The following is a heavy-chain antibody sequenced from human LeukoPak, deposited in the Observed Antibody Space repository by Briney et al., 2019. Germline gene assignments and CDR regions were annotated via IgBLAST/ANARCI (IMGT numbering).Heavy chain of an antibody. J-gene: IGHJ3*02. CDR1: VYTLTALS. D-gene: IGHD3-10*01. Sequence: ASVKVSSTVSVYTLTALSMHCVRQAPGKGLEWMGGFDTEDGETIYAQKFQGRVTMTEDTSTDTAYMELSSLRSEDTAVYYCATEDTMVRGVIVLGAFDIWGQGTMVTVSS. CDR2: FDTEDGET. V-gene: IGHV1-24*01. CDR3: ATEDTMVRGVIVLGAFDI.